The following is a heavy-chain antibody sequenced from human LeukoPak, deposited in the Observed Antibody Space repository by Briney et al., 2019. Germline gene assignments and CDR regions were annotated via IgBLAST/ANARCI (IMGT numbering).Heavy chain of an antibody. CDR1: GFTFSSYA. CDR2: ISGSGGGT. J-gene: IGHJ6*03. D-gene: IGHD4-17*01. V-gene: IGHV3-23*01. CDR3: AKELEYGDYGTMDV. Sequence: GGSLRLSCAASGFTFSSYAMSWVRQAPGRGLEWVSAISGSGGGTYYADSVKGRFTISRDNSKNTLYLQMNSLRAEDTAVYYCAKELEYGDYGTMDVWGKGKTVTVSS.